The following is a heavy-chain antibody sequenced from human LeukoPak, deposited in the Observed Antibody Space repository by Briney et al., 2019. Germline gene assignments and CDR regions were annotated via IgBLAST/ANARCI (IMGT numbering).Heavy chain of an antibody. CDR1: GFTFSSYW. V-gene: IGHV3-7*01. CDR2: IKQDGSEK. D-gene: IGHD1-1*01. J-gene: IGHJ5*02. CDR3: ARLGLEVGGPNWFDP. Sequence: GGSLRLSCAASGFTFSSYWMSWVRQAPGKGLEWVANIKQDGSEKYYLDSVKGRFTISRDNAKNSLYLQMNSLRVEDTAVYYCARLGLEVGGPNWFDPWGQGTLVTVSS.